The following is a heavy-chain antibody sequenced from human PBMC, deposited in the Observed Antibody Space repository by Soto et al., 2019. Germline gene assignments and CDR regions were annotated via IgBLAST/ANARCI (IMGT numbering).Heavy chain of an antibody. J-gene: IGHJ4*02. CDR1: GGSISSGGYS. V-gene: IGHV4-30-2*01. CDR3: ARVNSPKQGFDY. D-gene: IGHD6-13*01. CDR2: IYHSGST. Sequence: SETLSLTCAVSGGSISSGGYSWSWIRQPPGKGLEWIGYIYHSGSTYYNPSLKSRVTISVDRSKNQFSLKLSSVTAADTAVYYCARVNSPKQGFDYWGQGTLVTVYS.